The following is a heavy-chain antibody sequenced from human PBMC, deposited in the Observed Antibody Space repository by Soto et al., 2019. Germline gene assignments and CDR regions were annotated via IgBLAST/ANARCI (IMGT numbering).Heavy chain of an antibody. J-gene: IGHJ3*01. CDR3: ARDIVSVGPRANEAFDV. V-gene: IGHV1-3*01. D-gene: IGHD1-26*01. CDR1: GFTFSDTL. CDR2: INPANGNT. Sequence: QVQLVRSGAELKKPGASVNISCQASGFTFSDTLINWVRQGPGQRLEWMGWINPANGNTRYSESFQGRVTISSLSSASTAYVALRDLTSEDTAVYYCARDIVSVGPRANEAFDVWGQGTMITVSS.